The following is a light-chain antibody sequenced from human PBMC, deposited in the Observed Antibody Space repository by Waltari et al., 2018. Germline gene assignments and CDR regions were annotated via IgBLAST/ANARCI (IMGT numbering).Light chain of an antibody. V-gene: IGKV3-15*01. CDR1: QGINSA. Sequence: EIVMTQSPATLSVSPGEGATLSCRARQGINSALAWYQNKPGHAPRLLIYGDSTRAAGVPARFSGSGSGTEFTLTISSLQSEDFGVYYCQQSKIWPAFGQGTKVEIK. CDR2: GDS. CDR3: QQSKIWPA. J-gene: IGKJ1*01.